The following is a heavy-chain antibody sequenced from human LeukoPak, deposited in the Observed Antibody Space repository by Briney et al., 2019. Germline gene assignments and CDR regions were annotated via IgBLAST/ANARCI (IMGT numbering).Heavy chain of an antibody. CDR3: ARALGGYSGYYFDY. CDR2: IYYSGST. CDR1: GGSISSYY. V-gene: IGHV4-59*01. D-gene: IGHD5-12*01. Sequence: PSETLSLTCTVSGGSISSYYWSRIRQPPGKGLEWIGYIYYSGSTNYNPSLKSRVTISVDTSKNQFSLKLSSVTAADTAVYYCARALGGYSGYYFDYWGQGTLVTVSS. J-gene: IGHJ4*02.